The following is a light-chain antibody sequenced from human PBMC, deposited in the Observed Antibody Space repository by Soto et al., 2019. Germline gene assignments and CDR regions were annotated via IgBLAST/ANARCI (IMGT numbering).Light chain of an antibody. J-gene: IGLJ2*01. Sequence: QSVLTQPPSVSGAPGQRVTISRTGSSSNIGAGYDVHWYQQLPGTAPKLLIYGNSNRPSGVPDRFSGSKSGTSASLAITGLQADDEADYYCQSYDSSLSAHVVFGGGTQLTVL. V-gene: IGLV1-40*01. CDR1: SSNIGAGYD. CDR3: QSYDSSLSAHVV. CDR2: GNS.